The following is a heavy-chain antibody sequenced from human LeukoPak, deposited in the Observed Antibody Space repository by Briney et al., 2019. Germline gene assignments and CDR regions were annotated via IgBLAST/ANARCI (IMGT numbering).Heavy chain of an antibody. J-gene: IGHJ4*02. D-gene: IGHD3-3*01. CDR1: GYTFNSYY. CDR2: INPSGGST. CDR3: ARDLMDLEWFVWDFDY. V-gene: IGHV1-46*02. Sequence: ASVKVSCKASGYTFNSYYMHWVRQAPGQGLEWMGKINPSGGSTTYAQKFQGRVTMTRDTSISTAYMELSRLRSDDTAVYYCARDLMDLEWFVWDFDYWGQGTLVTVSS.